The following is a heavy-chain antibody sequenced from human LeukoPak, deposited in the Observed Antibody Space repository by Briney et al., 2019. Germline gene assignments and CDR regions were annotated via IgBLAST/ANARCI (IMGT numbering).Heavy chain of an antibody. V-gene: IGHV4-59*01. Sequence: PSGTLSLTCTVSGGSISSYYWNWIRQPPGRGLEWIGYIYYSGSTNYNPSLKSRVTMSLDTSTNHFSLKLTSVTAADTAVYYCARDLSGWGYYFDYWGQGTLVTVPS. CDR2: IYYSGST. CDR1: GGSISSYY. CDR3: ARDLSGWGYYFDY. J-gene: IGHJ4*02. D-gene: IGHD1-26*01.